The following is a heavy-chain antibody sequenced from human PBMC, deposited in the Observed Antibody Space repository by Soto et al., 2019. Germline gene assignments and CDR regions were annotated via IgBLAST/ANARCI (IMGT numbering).Heavy chain of an antibody. J-gene: IGHJ3*02. CDR3: ARDLPPCYPACIFDI. CDR2: LYHTGTT. Sequence: QVQLQESGPGLVKPSETLSVTRTVSGDSITSYNWNWIRQSPGKGLEWIGYLYHTGTTSSNPSFRSRVTISVDTSKNQFSLKLSSVTAADTAVYYCARDLPPCYPACIFDIWGQGTLVTVSS. D-gene: IGHD2-15*01. CDR1: GDSITSYN. V-gene: IGHV4-59*01.